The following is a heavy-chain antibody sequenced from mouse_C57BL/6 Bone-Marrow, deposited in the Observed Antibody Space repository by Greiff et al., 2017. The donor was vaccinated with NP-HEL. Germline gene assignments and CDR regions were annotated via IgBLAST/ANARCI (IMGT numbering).Heavy chain of an antibody. CDR2: INPGSGGT. CDR3: ARGGSWFAY. V-gene: IGHV1-54*01. J-gene: IGHJ3*01. CDR1: GYAFTNYL. Sequence: VKVVESGAELVRPGTSVKVSCKASGYAFTNYLIEWVKQRPGQGLEWIGVINPGSGGTNYNEKFKGKATLTADKSSSTAYMQLSSLTSEDSAVYFCARGGSWFAYWGQGTLVTVSA.